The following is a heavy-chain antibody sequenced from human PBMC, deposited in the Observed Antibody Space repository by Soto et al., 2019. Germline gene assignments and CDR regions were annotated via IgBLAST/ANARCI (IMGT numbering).Heavy chain of an antibody. D-gene: IGHD2-2*01. J-gene: IGHJ5*02. CDR3: AHSPPSTSLRRWFDP. V-gene: IGHV2-5*02. CDR1: GFSLSTSGVG. Sequence: QITLKESGPTLVKPTQTLTLTCTFSGFSLSTSGVGVGWIRQPPGKALEWLALIYWDDDKWYSPSLKSRLTVTKDTSKSQVVLTMTNLDPVDTATYYCAHSPPSTSLRRWFDPWGQGTLFTVSS. CDR2: IYWDDDK.